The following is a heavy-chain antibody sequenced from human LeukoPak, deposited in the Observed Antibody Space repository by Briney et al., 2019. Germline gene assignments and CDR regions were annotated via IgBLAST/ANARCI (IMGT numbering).Heavy chain of an antibody. CDR3: ARDRIDSWITRSFYYYYGMDV. Sequence: PSETLSLTCAVSGYSISSGYYWGWIRQPPGKGLEWIGSIYHSGSTYYNPSLKSRVTISVDTSKNQFSLKLSSVTAADTAVYYCARDRIDSWITRSFYYYYGMDVRGKGTTVTVSS. V-gene: IGHV4-38-2*02. CDR1: GYSISSGYY. J-gene: IGHJ6*04. CDR2: IYHSGST. D-gene: IGHD1-26*01.